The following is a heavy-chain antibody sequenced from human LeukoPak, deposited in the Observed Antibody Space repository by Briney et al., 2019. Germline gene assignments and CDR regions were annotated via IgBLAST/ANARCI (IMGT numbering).Heavy chain of an antibody. CDR1: GFTFSSYA. D-gene: IGHD2-2*01. Sequence: PGGSLRLSCAASGFTFSSYARHWVRQAPGKGLEWVAVISYDGSNKYYADSVKGRFTISRDNSKNTLYLQMNSLRAEDTAVYYCAKSPCSSTSCYYLGFDYWGQGTLVTVSS. CDR3: AKSPCSSTSCYYLGFDY. CDR2: ISYDGSNK. V-gene: IGHV3-30-3*02. J-gene: IGHJ4*02.